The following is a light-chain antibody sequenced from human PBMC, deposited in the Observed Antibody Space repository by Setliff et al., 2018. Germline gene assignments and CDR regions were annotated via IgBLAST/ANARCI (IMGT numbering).Light chain of an antibody. CDR3: CSYAGSYPYV. Sequence: HSALTQPRSVSGSPGQSVTISCTGTSSDVGGYNYVSWYQQYPGKAPKLMIYDVSKRPSGVPDRFSGSKSGNTASLTISGLQAEDEADYYCCSYAGSYPYVFGTGTKVTVL. CDR2: DVS. J-gene: IGLJ1*01. CDR1: SSDVGGYNY. V-gene: IGLV2-11*01.